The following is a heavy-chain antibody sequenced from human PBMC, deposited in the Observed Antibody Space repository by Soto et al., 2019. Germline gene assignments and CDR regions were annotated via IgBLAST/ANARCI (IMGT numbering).Heavy chain of an antibody. CDR3: GGGVTMFGVFIFDY. V-gene: IGHV4-59*01. Sequence: SESLSLTCTVSGCSISSYYLSWVRQPPGKGLEWIGFIYYCGSTNYHTSLKSRVTISGTTSKNQLSLKLSPLTAEDRAVYYCGGGVTMFGVFIFDYWGQGTLVTVSS. J-gene: IGHJ4*02. D-gene: IGHD3-3*01. CDR2: IYYCGST. CDR1: GCSISSYY.